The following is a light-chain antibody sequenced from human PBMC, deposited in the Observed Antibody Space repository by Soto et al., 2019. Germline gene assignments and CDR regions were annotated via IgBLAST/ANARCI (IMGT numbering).Light chain of an antibody. CDR3: HAWATGIHGV. J-gene: IGLJ3*02. CDR2: VNSDGSH. Sequence: QSVLTQSPSASASLGASVKLTCTLSSGHSSYAIAWHQQQPEKGPRYLMKVNSDGSHHQGDGIPDRFSGSSSGAERYLSISSLQSEDEADYHCHAWATGIHGVFGGGTKLTVL. CDR1: SGHSSYA. V-gene: IGLV4-69*01.